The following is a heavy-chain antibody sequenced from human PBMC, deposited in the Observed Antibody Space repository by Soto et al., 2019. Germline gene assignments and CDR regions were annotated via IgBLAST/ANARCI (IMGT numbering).Heavy chain of an antibody. CDR2: IIPILGIT. Sequence: QVQLVQSGSEVKKPGSSVKVSCKASGDTFNIYTISWVRQAPGQGLEWMGRIIPILGITNYAQKLQGRVTITADKSTSTAYMELSSLRSEDTAGYYCARDGIVDAFDYWGQGTLVTVSS. CDR1: GDTFNIYT. V-gene: IGHV1-69*08. D-gene: IGHD1-26*01. J-gene: IGHJ4*02. CDR3: ARDGIVDAFDY.